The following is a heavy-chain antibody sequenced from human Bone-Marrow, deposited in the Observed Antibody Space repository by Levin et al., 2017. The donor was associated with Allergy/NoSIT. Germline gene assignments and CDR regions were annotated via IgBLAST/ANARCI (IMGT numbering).Heavy chain of an antibody. V-gene: IGHV3-73*01. CDR1: GFIFSDSA. J-gene: IGHJ6*02. CDR2: VRGKPNDYAT. Sequence: GGSLRLSCAASGFIFSDSAIHWVRQASGKGLEWVGRVRGKPNDYATAYAASVKGRFTISRDESKNTAYLQMNGLRTEDTAVYYCARESTNYYYFVMDVWGQGTTVTVSS. CDR3: ARESTNYYYFVMDV. D-gene: IGHD5-24*01.